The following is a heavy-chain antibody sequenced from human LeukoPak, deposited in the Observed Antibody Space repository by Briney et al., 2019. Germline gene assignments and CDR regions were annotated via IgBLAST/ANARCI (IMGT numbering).Heavy chain of an antibody. D-gene: IGHD3-9*01. J-gene: IGHJ4*02. V-gene: IGHV3-30*18. CDR3: AKEYPNGILRYFDWLSHYFDY. CDR2: LSYDGSNK. Sequence: SGGSLLLSCAASGFTFSSYGMHWVRQAPGKGLEGVAVLSYDGSNKYYADSVKGRFTISRDNSKNTLYLQMNSLRAEDTAVYYCAKEYPNGILRYFDWLSHYFDYWGQGTLVTVSS. CDR1: GFTFSSYG.